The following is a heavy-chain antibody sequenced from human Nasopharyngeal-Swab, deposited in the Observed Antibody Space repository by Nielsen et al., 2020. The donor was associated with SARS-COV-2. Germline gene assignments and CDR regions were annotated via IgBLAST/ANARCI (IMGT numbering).Heavy chain of an antibody. CDR1: GGSMNDYY. CDR3: VRDVLGVAGGNYYFYMDV. J-gene: IGHJ6*03. V-gene: IGHV4-59*01. D-gene: IGHD6-19*01. Sequence: SETLSLTCTVSGGSMNDYYWSWVRRPPGKGLEWIGDVYNSARTNYNPSPQSRVTISVDTSKNQFSLNVSSVTAADTAVYYCVRDVLGVAGGNYYFYMDVWGKGTTVTVSS. CDR2: VYNSART.